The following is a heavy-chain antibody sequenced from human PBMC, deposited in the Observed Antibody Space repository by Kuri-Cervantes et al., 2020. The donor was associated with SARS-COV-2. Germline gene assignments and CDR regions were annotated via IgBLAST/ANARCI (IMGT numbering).Heavy chain of an antibody. V-gene: IGHV3-48*02. CDR1: GFTFSTYS. CDR2: INNNGSII. Sequence: GGSLRLSCAASGFTFSTYSLHWVRQAPGMRLEWLSYINNNGSIIYYADSVKGRFTISRDNAKNLLYLQMNTLRDDDTVVYYCARTDFWSGREFDPWGQGTLVTVSS. J-gene: IGHJ5*02. CDR3: ARTDFWSGREFDP. D-gene: IGHD3-3*01.